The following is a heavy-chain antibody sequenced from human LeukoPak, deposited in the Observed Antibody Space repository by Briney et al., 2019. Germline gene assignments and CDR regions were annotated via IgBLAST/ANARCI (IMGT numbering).Heavy chain of an antibody. V-gene: IGHV1-24*01. CDR3: ATAYYDSSGYYSYFDY. D-gene: IGHD3-22*01. J-gene: IGHJ4*02. Sequence: GASVKVSCKVSGYTLTELSMHWVGQAPGKGLEWMGGFDPEDGETIYAQKFQGRVTMTEDTSTDTAYMELSSLRSEDTAVYYCATAYYDSSGYYSYFDYWGQGTLVTVSS. CDR2: FDPEDGET. CDR1: GYTLTELS.